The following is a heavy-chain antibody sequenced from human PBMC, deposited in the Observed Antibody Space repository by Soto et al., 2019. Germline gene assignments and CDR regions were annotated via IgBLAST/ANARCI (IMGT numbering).Heavy chain of an antibody. CDR1: GDSISTIYY. CDR3: ARSREMYYYDSSGYYAH. J-gene: IGHJ4*02. CDR2: VSFSGRT. D-gene: IGHD3-22*01. Sequence: SETLSLTCTVSGDSISTIYYWNWIRQYPGKELEWIGYVSFSGRTSYNPSLKSRVTISVDTSKNQLSLKLSSVTAADTAVYYCARSREMYYYDSSGYYAHWGQGTLVTVSS. V-gene: IGHV4-59*01.